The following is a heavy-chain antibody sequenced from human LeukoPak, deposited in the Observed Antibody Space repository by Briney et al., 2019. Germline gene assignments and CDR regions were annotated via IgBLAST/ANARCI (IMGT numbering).Heavy chain of an antibody. Sequence: PSETLSLTCTVFGGSISSGGYYWSWIRQHPGKGLEWIGYIYYSGSTYYNPSLKSRVTISVDTSKNQFSLKLSSVTAADTAVYYCARTSGGNTAMAGAFDYWGQGTLVTVSS. CDR2: IYYSGST. V-gene: IGHV4-31*03. CDR3: ARTSGGNTAMAGAFDY. D-gene: IGHD5-18*01. CDR1: GGSISSGGYY. J-gene: IGHJ4*02.